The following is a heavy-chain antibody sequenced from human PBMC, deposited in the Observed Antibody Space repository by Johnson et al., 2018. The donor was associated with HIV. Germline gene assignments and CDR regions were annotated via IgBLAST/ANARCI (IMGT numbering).Heavy chain of an antibody. J-gene: IGHJ3*01. CDR2: INRNGGRT. D-gene: IGHD2-21*01. Sequence: VQLVESGGGVLRPGGSLRLSCAASGFTFDDYGMNWVRQAPGKGLEWVSGINRNGGRTGAADSVKGRFTISRDNAKNSLYLQMNNRRADDTAVYYCARDCTRDVVTAFGVWGQGTMVTVSS. V-gene: IGHV3-20*04. CDR1: GFTFDDYG. CDR3: ARDCTRDVVTAFGV.